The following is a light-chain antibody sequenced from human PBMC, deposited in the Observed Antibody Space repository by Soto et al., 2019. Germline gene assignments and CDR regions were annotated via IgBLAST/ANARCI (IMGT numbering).Light chain of an antibody. CDR2: GAS. CDR3: QQYGTSPVT. CDR1: QSVSSNY. V-gene: IGKV3-20*01. J-gene: IGKJ4*01. Sequence: EIVLTQSPGTLSLSPGERATLSCRASQSVSSNYLAWYQQKPGQAPRLLIDGASSRATGTPDRFSGSGSGTDFTLTISRLEPEDFAVYYWQQYGTSPVTFGGGTKVEIK.